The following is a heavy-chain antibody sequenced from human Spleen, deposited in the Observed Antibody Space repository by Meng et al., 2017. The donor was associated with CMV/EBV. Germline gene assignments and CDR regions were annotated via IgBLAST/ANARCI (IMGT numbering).Heavy chain of an antibody. D-gene: IGHD1-7*01. Sequence: GGSLRLSCAASGFTFDDYAMHWVRQTPGKGLEWVSLISFDGGSAYYADSVKGRFTISRDNSKNSLYLQMNSLRPEDTALYYCAKDIKSRYSWNYCFDYWGQGTPVTVSS. CDR3: AKDIKSRYSWNYCFDY. CDR2: ISFDGGSA. CDR1: GFTFDDYA. J-gene: IGHJ4*02. V-gene: IGHV3-43D*03.